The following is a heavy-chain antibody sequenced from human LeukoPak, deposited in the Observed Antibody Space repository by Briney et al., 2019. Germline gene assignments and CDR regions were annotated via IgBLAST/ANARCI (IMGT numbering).Heavy chain of an antibody. J-gene: IGHJ5*02. D-gene: IGHD3-10*01. V-gene: IGHV4-39*01. CDR3: ARGSGPGAKTNWFDP. CDR2: IYCTGST. Sequence: PSEPLSLTCTVSGGSISSNNYYWGWIRQPPGQGLEWIGTIYCTGSTYYNPSLKSRVTISVDTSKNQFSLKLSSVTAADTAVYYCARGSGPGAKTNWFDPWGQGTLVLVSS. CDR1: GGSISSNNYY.